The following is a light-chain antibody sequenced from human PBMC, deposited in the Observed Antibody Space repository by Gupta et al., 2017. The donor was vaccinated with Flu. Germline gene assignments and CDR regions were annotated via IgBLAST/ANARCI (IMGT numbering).Light chain of an antibody. CDR3: QSYDDSLTGPWV. CDR2: ANT. CDR1: NFGAGYD. Sequence: NFGAGYDVHWFQHLPGKAPKLLIYANTNRPSGVPDRFSGSKSGTSASLVITGLQADDEATYFCQSYDDSLTGPWVCGGGTKVTVL. J-gene: IGLJ3*02. V-gene: IGLV1-40*01.